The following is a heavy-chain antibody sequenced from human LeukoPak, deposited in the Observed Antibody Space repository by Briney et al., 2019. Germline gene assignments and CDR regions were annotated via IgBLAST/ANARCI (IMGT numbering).Heavy chain of an antibody. CDR2: INSDGSST. CDR3: ATTGGYYGSGSYCDY. V-gene: IGHV3-74*01. Sequence: GGPLRLSCAASGFTFSSYWMHWVRQAPGKGLVWVSRINSDGSSTSYADSVKGRFTISRDNAKNTLYLQMNSLRAEDTAVYYCATTGGYYGSGSYCDYWGQGTLVTVSS. D-gene: IGHD3-10*01. CDR1: GFTFSSYW. J-gene: IGHJ4*02.